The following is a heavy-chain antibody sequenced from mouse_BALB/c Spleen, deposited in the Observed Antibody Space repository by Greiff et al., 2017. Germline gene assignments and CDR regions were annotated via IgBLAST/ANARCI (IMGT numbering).Heavy chain of an antibody. J-gene: IGHJ4*01. V-gene: IGHV5-6-4*01. CDR2: ISSGGSYT. Sequence: VQLKESGGGLVKPGGSLKLSCAASGFTFSSYTMSWVRQTPEKRLEWVATISSGGSYTYYPDSVKGRFTISRDNAKNTLYLQMSSLKSEDTAMYYCTREGFPSMDYWGQGTSVTVSS. CDR3: TREGFPSMDY. CDR1: GFTFSSYT.